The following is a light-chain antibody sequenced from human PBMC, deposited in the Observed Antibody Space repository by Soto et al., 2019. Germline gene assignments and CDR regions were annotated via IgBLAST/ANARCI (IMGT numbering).Light chain of an antibody. CDR1: QGISTY. CDR3: QQSNSTTWT. V-gene: IGKV1-39*01. CDR2: AAS. J-gene: IGKJ1*01. Sequence: DIQMTQSPSSLSASVGARSPTTCRASQGISTYLNWYLQKPGKAPKLLIYAASSLQSGVPSRFSGSGSETDFTLTSSSLQPEEFATYSCQQSNSTTWTFGQGTKVYI.